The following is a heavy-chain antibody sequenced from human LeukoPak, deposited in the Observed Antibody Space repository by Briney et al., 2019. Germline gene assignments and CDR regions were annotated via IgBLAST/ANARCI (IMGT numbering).Heavy chain of an antibody. V-gene: IGHV1-2*02. Sequence: ASVKVSCKASGYTFTGYYMHWVRQAPGQGLEWMGWINPNSGGTNYAQKFQGRVTMTRDTSISTAYMELSRLRSDDTAVYYCARLQQWLDPFDYWGQGTLVTVSS. D-gene: IGHD6-19*01. J-gene: IGHJ4*02. CDR1: GYTFTGYY. CDR2: INPNSGGT. CDR3: ARLQQWLDPFDY.